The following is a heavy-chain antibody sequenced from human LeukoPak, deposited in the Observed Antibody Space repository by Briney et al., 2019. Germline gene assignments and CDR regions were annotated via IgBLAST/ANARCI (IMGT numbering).Heavy chain of an antibody. V-gene: IGHV4-59*08. Sequence: PSETLSLTCTVSGGSIRSCYWNWIRQPPGKGLEWIGYIYYTGSTKYNPSLKSRLTISVDTSKNQFSLKLSSVTAADTAVYYCARGGYNLDAFDVWGQGTMVTVSS. D-gene: IGHD5-24*01. J-gene: IGHJ3*01. CDR2: IYYTGST. CDR3: ARGGYNLDAFDV. CDR1: GGSIRSCY.